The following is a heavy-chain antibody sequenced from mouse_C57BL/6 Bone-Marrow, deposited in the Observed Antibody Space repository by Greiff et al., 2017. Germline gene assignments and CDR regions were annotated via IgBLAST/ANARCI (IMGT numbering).Heavy chain of an antibody. V-gene: IGHV6-6*01. J-gene: IGHJ3*01. CDR1: GFTFSDAW. CDR3: TPFITTIPAGFWD. D-gene: IGHD1-1*01. CDR2: ISHKANNHAT. Sequence: EVQLVESGGGLVQPGGSMKLSCAASGFTFSDAWMDWVRQSPEKGLEWVAEISHKANNHATYSAESVKGRFTISRNDSKSSVYLQMNSLRAEDTGVYYCTPFITTIPAGFWDWGQGTLVAVSA.